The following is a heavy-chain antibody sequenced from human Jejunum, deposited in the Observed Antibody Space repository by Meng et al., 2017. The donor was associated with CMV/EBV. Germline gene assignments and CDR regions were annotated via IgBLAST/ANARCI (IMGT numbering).Heavy chain of an antibody. CDR1: GFSVGINF. CDR3: ARASPHAYMDV. J-gene: IGHJ6*03. CDR2: IYNVGGT. Sequence: SCEGSGFSVGINFLTWVRQAPGKGLEWVSVIYNVGGTYYADSVRGRFTISRDNSKNTLFLQMDSLRAEDTAVYYCARASPHAYMDVWGQGTTVTVSS. V-gene: IGHV3-53*01.